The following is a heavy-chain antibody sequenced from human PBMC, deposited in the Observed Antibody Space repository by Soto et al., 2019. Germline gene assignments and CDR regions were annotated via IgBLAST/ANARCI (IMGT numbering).Heavy chain of an antibody. J-gene: IGHJ6*02. Sequence: ASVKVSCKASGGTFSSYAISWVRQAPGQGLEWMGGIIPIFGTANYAQKFQGRVTITADESTSTAYMELSSLRSEDTAVYYCARAIFGVVIPYYYYGMDVWGQGTTVTVS. CDR3: ARAIFGVVIPYYYYGMDV. D-gene: IGHD3-3*01. CDR1: GGTFSSYA. V-gene: IGHV1-69*13. CDR2: IIPIFGTA.